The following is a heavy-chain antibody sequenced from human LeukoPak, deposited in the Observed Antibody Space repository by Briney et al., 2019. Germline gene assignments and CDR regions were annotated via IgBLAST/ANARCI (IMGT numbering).Heavy chain of an antibody. J-gene: IGHJ4*02. CDR2: IRTKGNRYAT. Sequence: GGSLKLSCAASGLTFRGADMHWVRQASGKGLEWVGRIRTKGNRYATAYAASVKGRFTISRDDSKNTAYLQMNSLKTEDTAVYYCIHYGSGSYSTDYWGQGTLVTVSS. CDR1: GLTFRGAD. CDR3: IHYGSGSYSTDY. D-gene: IGHD3-10*01. V-gene: IGHV3-73*01.